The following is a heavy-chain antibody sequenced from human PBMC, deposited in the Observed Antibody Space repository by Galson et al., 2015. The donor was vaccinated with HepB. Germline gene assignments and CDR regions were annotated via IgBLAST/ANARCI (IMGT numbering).Heavy chain of an antibody. CDR2: INSDGSST. D-gene: IGHD4-23*01. Sequence: SLRLSCAASGFTFSSYWMHWVRQAPGKGLVWVSRINSDGSSTSYADSVKGRFTISRDNAKNTLYLQMNSLRAEDTAVYYCARARVVTRGVGRHYYYYGMDVWGQGTTVTVSS. J-gene: IGHJ6*02. CDR3: ARARVVTRGVGRHYYYYGMDV. CDR1: GFTFSSYW. V-gene: IGHV3-74*01.